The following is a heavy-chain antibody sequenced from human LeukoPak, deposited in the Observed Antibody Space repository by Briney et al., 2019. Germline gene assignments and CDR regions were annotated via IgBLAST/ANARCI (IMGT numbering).Heavy chain of an antibody. J-gene: IGHJ5*02. Sequence: SETLSLTCAVSGGSISSYYWSWIRQPPGKGLEWIGRIYPSGSTNYNPSLKSRVTMSVDTSKNQFSLKLSSVTAADTDVYYCASVRGVTMIRSMDNGFDPWGQGTLVTVSS. CDR3: ASVRGVTMIRSMDNGFDP. CDR2: IYPSGST. D-gene: IGHD3-22*01. V-gene: IGHV4-4*07. CDR1: GGSISSYY.